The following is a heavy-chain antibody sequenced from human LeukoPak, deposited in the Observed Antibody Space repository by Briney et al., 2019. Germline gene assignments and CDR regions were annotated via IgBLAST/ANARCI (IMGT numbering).Heavy chain of an antibody. CDR3: ARDLRLVRGSSFDY. D-gene: IGHD3-10*01. Sequence: GGSLRLFCAASGFTFSSYALSWVRQAPGEGLEWVSSISGSGGSTYYADSVKGRFTISRDNSKNTLYLQMNSLRVDDTAVYYCARDLRLVRGSSFDYWGQGSLVTVSS. J-gene: IGHJ4*02. CDR2: ISGSGGST. CDR1: GFTFSSYA. V-gene: IGHV3-23*01.